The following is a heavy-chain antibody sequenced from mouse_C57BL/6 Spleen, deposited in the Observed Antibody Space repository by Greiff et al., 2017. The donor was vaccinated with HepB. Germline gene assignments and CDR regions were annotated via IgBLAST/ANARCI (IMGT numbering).Heavy chain of an antibody. D-gene: IGHD1-1*01. Sequence: DVQLQESGGGLVKPGGSLKLSCAASGFTFSSYAMSWVRQTPEKRLEWVATISDGGSYTYYPDNVKGRFTISRDNAKNNLYLQMSHLKSEDTAMYYCARALFITTVVALDYWGQGTTLTVSS. CDR2: ISDGGSYT. CDR3: ARALFITTVVALDY. J-gene: IGHJ2*01. V-gene: IGHV5-4*01. CDR1: GFTFSSYA.